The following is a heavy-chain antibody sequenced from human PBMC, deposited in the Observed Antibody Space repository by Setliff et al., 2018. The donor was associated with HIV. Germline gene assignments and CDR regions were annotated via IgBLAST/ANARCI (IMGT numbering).Heavy chain of an antibody. V-gene: IGHV4-34*01. CDR2: INHSGST. D-gene: IGHD5-12*01. CDR1: GGSFGEYY. J-gene: IGHJ6*03. CDR3: ARGATLLPGYSDRWEYFYMDV. Sequence: SETLSLTCAVYGGSFGEYYWSWIRQSPGKGLEWIGEINHSGSTHYNPPLKSRATISADTSKNQFSLRLNSVTAADTAVYYCARGATLLPGYSDRWEYFYMDVWGKGTTVTVSS.